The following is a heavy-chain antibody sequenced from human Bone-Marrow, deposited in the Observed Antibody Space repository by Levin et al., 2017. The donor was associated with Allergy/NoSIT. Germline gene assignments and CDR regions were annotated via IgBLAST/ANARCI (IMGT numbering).Heavy chain of an antibody. J-gene: IGHJ6*03. CDR2: IYTSGSS. D-gene: IGHD4-23*01. Sequence: PSETLSLTCTVSGGSISSGRHYWCWIRQSVAKGLELVGRIYTSGSSDINPSLKSRVTISVDKSKNQFSLNLSSVTAADTAVYYCARAGGYVDYMDVWGKGTTVTVSS. CDR1: GGSISSGRHY. V-gene: IGHV4-61*02. CDR3: ARAGGYVDYMDV.